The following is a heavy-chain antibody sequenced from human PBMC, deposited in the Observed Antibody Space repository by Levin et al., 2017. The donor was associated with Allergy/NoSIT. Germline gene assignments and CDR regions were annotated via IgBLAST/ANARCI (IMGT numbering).Heavy chain of an antibody. Sequence: ASVKVSCKASGGTFSSYAISWVRQAPGQGLEWMGGIIPIFGTANYAQKFQGRVTITADKSTSTAYMELSSLRSEDTAVYYCARGSRYDILTGYYINAFDIWGQGTMVTVSS. D-gene: IGHD3-9*01. CDR3: ARGSRYDILTGYYINAFDI. CDR2: IIPIFGTA. CDR1: GGTFSSYA. J-gene: IGHJ3*02. V-gene: IGHV1-69*06.